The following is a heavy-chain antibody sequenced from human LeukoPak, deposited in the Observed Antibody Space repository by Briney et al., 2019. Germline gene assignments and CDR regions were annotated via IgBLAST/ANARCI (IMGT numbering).Heavy chain of an antibody. V-gene: IGHV3-53*01. Sequence: GGSLRLSCAASGVILSNTYMTWVRQAPGKGLEWVSVIHNDGSTYYADSVKGRFTVSRDNSKNMVFLRMNSLRVEDTAVYFCASLARDYWGQGTLVSVSS. CDR1: GVILSNTY. D-gene: IGHD3-3*02. J-gene: IGHJ4*02. CDR2: IHNDGST. CDR3: ASLARDY.